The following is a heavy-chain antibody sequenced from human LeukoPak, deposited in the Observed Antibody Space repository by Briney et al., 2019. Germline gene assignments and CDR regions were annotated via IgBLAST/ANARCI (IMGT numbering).Heavy chain of an antibody. V-gene: IGHV3-48*01. J-gene: IGHJ4*02. D-gene: IGHD1-26*01. CDR1: GFTFSSYS. CDR2: ISSSSSTI. CDR3: ARDSGQYYFDY. Sequence: GGSLRLSCAASGFTFSSYSMNWVRQAPGKGLEWVSYISSSSSTIYYADSVKGRFTTSRDNAKNSLYLQMNSLRAEDTAVYYCARDSGQYYFDYWGQGTLVTVSS.